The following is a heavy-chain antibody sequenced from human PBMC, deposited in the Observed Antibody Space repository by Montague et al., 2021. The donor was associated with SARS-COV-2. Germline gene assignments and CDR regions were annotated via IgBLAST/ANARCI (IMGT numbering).Heavy chain of an antibody. J-gene: IGHJ2*01. CDR1: GDSVSSNIAT. D-gene: IGHD2-21*02. CDR3: ARAYCGSDCYFYWYFDL. Sequence: CAISGDSVSSNIATWNWIRQSPSRGLEWLGRTYYRSKWYNDYAVSVKSRVIINPDTSNNRISLQLNSVTPEDTAVYYCARAYCGSDCYFYWYFDLWGRGTLVTVSS. CDR2: TYYRSKWYN. V-gene: IGHV6-1*01.